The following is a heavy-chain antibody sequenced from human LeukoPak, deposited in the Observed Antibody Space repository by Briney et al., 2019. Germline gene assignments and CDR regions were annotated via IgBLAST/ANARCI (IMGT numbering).Heavy chain of an antibody. V-gene: IGHV4-30-4*01. CDR2: IYYSGST. CDR3: ARTHDYGDYDPYNWFDP. CDR1: GGSISSGDYY. J-gene: IGHJ5*02. D-gene: IGHD4-17*01. Sequence: SSETLSLTCTVSGGSISSGDYYWSWIRQPPGKGLEWIGYIYYSGSTYYNPSLKSRVTISVDTSKNQFSLKLSSVTAADTAVYYCARTHDYGDYDPYNWFDPWGQGTLVTVSS.